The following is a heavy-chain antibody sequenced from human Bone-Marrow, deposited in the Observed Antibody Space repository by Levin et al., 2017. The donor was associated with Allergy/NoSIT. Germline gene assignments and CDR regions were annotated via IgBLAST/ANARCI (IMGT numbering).Heavy chain of an antibody. V-gene: IGHV3-30*03. CDR3: ATSSGDS. D-gene: IGHD6-6*01. Sequence: PGGSLRLSCAASGLTFSDYGMHWVRQAPGQGLEWVAHISNDGRNKYYADSVQGRFTVSRDNSKNTLYLQMDSLRAEDAAFYYCATSSGDSWGQGTLVTVS. CDR1: GLTFSDYG. J-gene: IGHJ4*02. CDR2: ISNDGRNK.